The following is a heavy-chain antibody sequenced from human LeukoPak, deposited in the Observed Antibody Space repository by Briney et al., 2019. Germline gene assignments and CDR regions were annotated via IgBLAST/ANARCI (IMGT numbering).Heavy chain of an antibody. CDR2: IYYSGST. CDR1: GGFISSGGYY. D-gene: IGHD3-3*01. J-gene: IGHJ4*02. V-gene: IGHV4-31*03. Sequence: SETLSLTCTVSGGFISSGGYYWSWLRQHPGTGLEWFGYIYYSGSTYYNPSLKSRVTISVDTSKNQFSLKLSSVTAADTAVYYCSRDGLPDSGYYSGLHWGQGTLVTVSS. CDR3: SRDGLPDSGYYSGLH.